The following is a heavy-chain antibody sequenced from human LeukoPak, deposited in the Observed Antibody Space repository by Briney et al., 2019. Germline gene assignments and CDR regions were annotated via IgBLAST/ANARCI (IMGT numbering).Heavy chain of an antibody. CDR3: ARDGWSEMGTILREVVSDY. CDR1: GYTFTSYY. V-gene: IGHV1-46*01. J-gene: IGHJ4*02. Sequence: ASVKVSCKASGYTFTSYYMHWVRQAPGQGLEWMGIINPSGGSTSYAQKFQGRVTMTRDTSTSTLYMELSSLRPEDTAVYYCARDGWSEMGTILREVVSDYWGQGTLVTVSS. CDR2: INPSGGST. D-gene: IGHD5-24*01.